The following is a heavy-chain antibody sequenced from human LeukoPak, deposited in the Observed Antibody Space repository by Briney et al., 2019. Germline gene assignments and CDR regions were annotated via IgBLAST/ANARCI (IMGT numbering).Heavy chain of an antibody. CDR1: GGSISTSYYY. Sequence: SETLSLTCSVSGGSISTSYYYWGWFRQPPGKGLEWIGSISYSGSTYYNPSLKSRVTISVDTSKNQFSLTLSSVTAADTALFYCARFRTGTTVNYYYYYYMDVWGKGTTVTVSS. D-gene: IGHD1-1*01. V-gene: IGHV4-39*07. J-gene: IGHJ6*03. CDR3: ARFRTGTTVNYYYYYYMDV. CDR2: ISYSGST.